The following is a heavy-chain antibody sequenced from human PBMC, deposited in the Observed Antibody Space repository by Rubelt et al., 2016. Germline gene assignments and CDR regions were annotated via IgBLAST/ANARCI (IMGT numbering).Heavy chain of an antibody. CDR1: GGSINSYY. CDR2: IYYSGST. D-gene: IGHD2-21*02. V-gene: IGHV4-59*08. Sequence: QVQLQESGPGLVKPSETLSLTCTVSGGSINSYYWSWIRQPPGKGLEWIAYIYYSGSTKYNPSLMSRLTISVDTSKNQFSLKLSSVTAADTAVYNCARHHRRSCGGDCYAFDIWGQGTMVTVAS. J-gene: IGHJ3*02. CDR3: ARHHRRSCGGDCYAFDI.